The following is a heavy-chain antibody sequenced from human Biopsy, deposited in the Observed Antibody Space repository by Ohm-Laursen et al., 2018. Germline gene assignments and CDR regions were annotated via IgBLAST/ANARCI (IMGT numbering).Heavy chain of an antibody. CDR3: AIDGNDFLTDYLKIDQ. CDR1: GYTFTGYY. D-gene: IGHD3-9*01. J-gene: IGHJ4*02. V-gene: IGHV1-2*02. CDR2: INPKSGGT. Sequence: ASVKVSCKASGYTFTGYYLHWVRQAPGRGLEWMGWINPKSGGTHYLEKFRGRVTMTRDTSISTAYMEVSSLRSDDTAVYYCAIDGNDFLTDYLKIDQWGQGTLVTVSS.